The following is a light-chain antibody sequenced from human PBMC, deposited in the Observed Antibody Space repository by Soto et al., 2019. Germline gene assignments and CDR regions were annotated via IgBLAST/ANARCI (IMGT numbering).Light chain of an antibody. CDR3: QQYDDWPET. J-gene: IGKJ1*01. Sequence: EKVMTQSPATLSVSPGERATLSCRASQSVSSNLVWYQQKPGQAPRLLIYDASTRATGIPARFSGSGSGTEFTLTISSLQSEDLAVYYCQQYDDWPETFGQGTKVEIK. CDR1: QSVSSN. V-gene: IGKV3-15*01. CDR2: DAS.